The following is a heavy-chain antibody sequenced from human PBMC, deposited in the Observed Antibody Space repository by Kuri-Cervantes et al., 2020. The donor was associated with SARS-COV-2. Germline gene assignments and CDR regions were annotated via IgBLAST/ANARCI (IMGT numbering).Heavy chain of an antibody. CDR1: GFIFSDYY. J-gene: IGHJ4*02. CDR3: ARDAPSYYDSSGLTDY. CDR2: IGPSGTTK. V-gene: IGHV3-11*04. Sequence: GGSLRLSCTASGFIFSDYYMTWIRQAPGKGLEWVSNIGPSGTTKYYADSVKGRFTISRDNAKNSLYLQMSSLRAEDTAVYYCARDAPSYYDSSGLTDYWGQGTLVTVSS. D-gene: IGHD3-22*01.